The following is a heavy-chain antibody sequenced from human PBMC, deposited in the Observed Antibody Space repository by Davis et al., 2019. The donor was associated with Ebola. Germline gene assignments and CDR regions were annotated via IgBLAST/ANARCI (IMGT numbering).Heavy chain of an antibody. D-gene: IGHD2-15*01. V-gene: IGHV3-74*01. CDR2: INSDGSST. J-gene: IGHJ4*02. Sequence: GESLKISCAASGFTFSSYWMHWVRQAPGKGLVWVSRINSDGSSTSYADSVKGRFTISRDNAKNTLYLQMNSLRAEDTAVYYCARVGSGSTPGVTMYYFDYWGQGTLVTVSS. CDR1: GFTFSSYW. CDR3: ARVGSGSTPGVTMYYFDY.